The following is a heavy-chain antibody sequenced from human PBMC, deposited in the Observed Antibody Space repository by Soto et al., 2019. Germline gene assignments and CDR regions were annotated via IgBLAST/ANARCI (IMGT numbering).Heavy chain of an antibody. V-gene: IGHV4-31*03. Sequence: SETLSLTCTVSGGSISSGGYYWSWIRQHPGKGLEWIGYIYYSGSTYYNSSLKSRVTISVDTSKNHFSLTLSSVTAADTAVYYCARLTDWVRGVIYPYGMDVWGQGTTVTVSS. D-gene: IGHD3-10*01. J-gene: IGHJ6*02. CDR2: IYYSGST. CDR3: ARLTDWVRGVIYPYGMDV. CDR1: GGSISSGGYY.